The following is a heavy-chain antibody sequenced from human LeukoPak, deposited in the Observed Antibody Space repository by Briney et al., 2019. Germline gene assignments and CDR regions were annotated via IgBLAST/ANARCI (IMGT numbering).Heavy chain of an antibody. J-gene: IGHJ4*02. D-gene: IGHD1-1*01. CDR3: ARETTSGY. Sequence: PGGSLRLSCAASGFSFSTYSMNWVRQAPGKGLEWISYISSRSDTIYHADSVKGRFTISRDNAKNSLFLQMNSLRAEDTAVYYCARETTSGYWGQGTLVTVSS. CDR1: GFSFSTYS. V-gene: IGHV3-48*04. CDR2: ISSRSDTI.